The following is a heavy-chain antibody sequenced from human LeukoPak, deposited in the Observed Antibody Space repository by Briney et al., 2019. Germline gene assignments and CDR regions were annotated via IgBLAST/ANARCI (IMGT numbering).Heavy chain of an antibody. Sequence: PGRSLRLSCAASGFTFSNFWMTWVRQPPGKGLKWVATIKQDGSEKYYVDSVKGRFTISRDNAKDSLYLQMNSLRIEDTAVYYCATVKMRPGSSETTGGVEDNWGQGTLVTVSS. V-gene: IGHV3-7*01. J-gene: IGHJ4*02. CDR3: ATVKMRPGSSETTGGVEDN. CDR1: GFTFSNFW. D-gene: IGHD1-1*01. CDR2: IKQDGSEK.